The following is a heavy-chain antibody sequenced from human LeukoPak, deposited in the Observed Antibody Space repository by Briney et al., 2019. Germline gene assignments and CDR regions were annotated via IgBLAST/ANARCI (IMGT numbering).Heavy chain of an antibody. CDR1: GGSISNYY. Sequence: SETRSLTCTVSGGSISNYYWSWIRQPPGKGLEWIGYIYYSGSTNYNPSLKSRVTISVDTSKNQFSLKLSSVTAADTAVYYCARHGALGYCSSTSCPNWFDPWGQGTLVTVSS. J-gene: IGHJ5*02. CDR2: IYYSGST. D-gene: IGHD2-2*01. V-gene: IGHV4-59*08. CDR3: ARHGALGYCSSTSCPNWFDP.